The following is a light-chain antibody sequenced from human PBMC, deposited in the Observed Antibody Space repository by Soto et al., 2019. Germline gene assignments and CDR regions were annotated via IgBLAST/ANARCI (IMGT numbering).Light chain of an antibody. J-gene: IGKJ5*01. CDR1: QSVSSSY. Sequence: EIVLTQSPGSLSWSPLEIATLSFMASQSVSSSYLAWYQQKPGQAPRLLIYGASSRATGIPDRFSGRGSGTDFTLTISRLEPQDFAVYYCQQYGSSQITFGQGTRLEIK. CDR3: QQYGSSQIT. CDR2: GAS. V-gene: IGKV3-20*01.